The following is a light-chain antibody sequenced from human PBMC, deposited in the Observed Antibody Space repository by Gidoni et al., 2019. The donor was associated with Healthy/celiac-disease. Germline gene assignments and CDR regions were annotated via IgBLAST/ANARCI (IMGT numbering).Light chain of an antibody. V-gene: IGKV3-20*01. CDR2: GAS. CDR1: QSVSSSY. J-gene: IGKJ4*01. CDR3: QQYGSSPLT. Sequence: EIVLTQSPGTLSLSAGERATLSCRASQSVSSSYLAWYQQKPGQAPRLLIYGASSRATGNPDRFSGSGSGTDFTLTISRLEPEDFAVYYCQQYGSSPLTFGGGTKVEIK.